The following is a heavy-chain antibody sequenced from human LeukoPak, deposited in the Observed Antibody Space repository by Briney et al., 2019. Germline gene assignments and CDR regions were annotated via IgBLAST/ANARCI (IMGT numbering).Heavy chain of an antibody. CDR3: ARDRHRYRGTNGDGDAFDI. CDR2: IVGSGDT. CDR1: GFSISTYA. J-gene: IGHJ3*02. Sequence: GGSLRLSCAASGFSISTYAMSWVRQAPGKGLEWVSGIVGSGDTDYADAVQGRFTISKDNSKNIVYLQMNSLRAEDTAVYYCARDRHRYRGTNGDGDAFDIWGQGTMVTDTS. D-gene: IGHD1-7*01. V-gene: IGHV3-23*01.